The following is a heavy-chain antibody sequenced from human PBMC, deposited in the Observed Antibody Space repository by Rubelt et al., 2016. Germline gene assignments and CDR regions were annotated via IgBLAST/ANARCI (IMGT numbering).Heavy chain of an antibody. CDR1: GDSVSSDVFY. Sequence: QLQLQESGPGLVKPSETLSLICTVSGDSVSSDVFYWGWLRQPPGKGLEWIGSIFYSGSTFYNPSLKSRVTISVDTSKNQSSLKLTSVTAADTAVDYWARRPSCTGTTTCYTRWFDPWGQGTLVTVSS. CDR3: ARRPSCTGTTTCYTRWFDP. CDR2: IFYSGST. J-gene: IGHJ5*02. V-gene: IGHV4-39*01. D-gene: IGHD2-2*02.